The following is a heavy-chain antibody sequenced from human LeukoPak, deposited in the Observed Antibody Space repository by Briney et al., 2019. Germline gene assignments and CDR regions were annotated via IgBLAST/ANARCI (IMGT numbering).Heavy chain of an antibody. Sequence: ASVKVSCKVSGYTLTELSMHWVRQAPGQGLEWMGWISAYNGNTNYAQKLQGRVTMTTDTSTSTAYMELRSLRSDDTAVYYCARAFSSTSGQRFDPWGQGTLVTVSS. D-gene: IGHD2-2*01. J-gene: IGHJ5*02. CDR1: GYTLTELS. CDR3: ARAFSSTSGQRFDP. CDR2: ISAYNGNT. V-gene: IGHV1-18*01.